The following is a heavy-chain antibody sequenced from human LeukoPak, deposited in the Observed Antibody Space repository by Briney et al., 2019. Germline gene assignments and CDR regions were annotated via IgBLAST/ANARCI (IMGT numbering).Heavy chain of an antibody. Sequence: PGGSLRLSCAASGFTFSSYAMHWVRQAPGKGLEWVADISYDGSNKYYADSVKGRFNICRDNSKNTLYLQMNSLRAEDTAVYYCASWYAGYYDSSGFDYWGQGTLVTVSS. J-gene: IGHJ4*02. CDR3: ASWYAGYYDSSGFDY. D-gene: IGHD3-22*01. CDR1: GFTFSSYA. CDR2: ISYDGSNK. V-gene: IGHV3-30*16.